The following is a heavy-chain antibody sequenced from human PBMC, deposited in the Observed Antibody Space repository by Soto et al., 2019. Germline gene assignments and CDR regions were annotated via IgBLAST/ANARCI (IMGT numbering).Heavy chain of an antibody. D-gene: IGHD1-7*01. CDR3: AKENWNYRPFDY. CDR1: GFTFSSYG. V-gene: IGHV3-30*18. CDR2: ISYDGSNK. J-gene: IGHJ4*02. Sequence: QVQLVESGGGVVQPGRSLRLSCADSGFTFSSYGMHWVRQAPGKGLEWVAVISYDGSNKYYADSVKGRFTISRDNSKNTLYLQMNSLRAEDTAVYYCAKENWNYRPFDYWGQGTLVTVSS.